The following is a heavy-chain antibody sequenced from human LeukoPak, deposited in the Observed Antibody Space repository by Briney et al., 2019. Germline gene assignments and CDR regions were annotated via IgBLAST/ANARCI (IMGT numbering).Heavy chain of an antibody. CDR1: GXTFSSYA. CDR3: AKGWGTYSSGWYLFDY. CDR2: ISGSGGST. D-gene: IGHD6-19*01. V-gene: IGHV3-23*01. Sequence: GGSLRLSCAASGXTFSSYALSWVRQAPGKGLESVSVISGSGGSTYYADSVKGRFTISRDNSKNTLYLQMNSLRAEDTAVYYCAKGWGTYSSGWYLFDYWGQGTLVTVSS. J-gene: IGHJ4*02.